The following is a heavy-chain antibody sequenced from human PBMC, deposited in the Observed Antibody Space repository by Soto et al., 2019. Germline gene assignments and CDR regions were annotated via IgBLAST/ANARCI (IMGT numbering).Heavy chain of an antibody. Sequence: QVQLVESGGGLVKPGGSLRLSCAASGFTFRDYYMRWIRQAPAKGLEWVSYISSSSSYTNYADSVKGRFTISRDNAKNSLYLQMNSLRAEDTAVYYCARFDGVGGLYGMDVWGQGTTVTVSS. J-gene: IGHJ6*02. CDR1: GFTFRDYY. CDR3: ARFDGVGGLYGMDV. CDR2: ISSSSSYT. D-gene: IGHD2-2*01. V-gene: IGHV3-11*05.